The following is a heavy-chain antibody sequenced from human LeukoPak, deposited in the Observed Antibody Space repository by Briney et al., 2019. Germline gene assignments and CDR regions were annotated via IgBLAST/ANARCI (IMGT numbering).Heavy chain of an antibody. CDR2: IYHSGST. CDR3: ARAGYDFWSGYYFDY. D-gene: IGHD3-3*01. Sequence: KTSETLSLTCAVPGYSISSGYYWGWIRQPPGKGLEWIGSIYHSGSTYYNPSLKSRVTISVDTSKNQFSLKLSSVTAADTAVYYCARAGYDFWSGYYFDYWGQGTLVTVSS. J-gene: IGHJ4*02. V-gene: IGHV4-38-2*01. CDR1: GYSISSGYY.